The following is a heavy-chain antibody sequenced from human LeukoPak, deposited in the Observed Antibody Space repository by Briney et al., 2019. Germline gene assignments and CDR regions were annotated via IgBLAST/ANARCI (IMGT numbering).Heavy chain of an antibody. CDR3: ARDAVATVGAFDI. Sequence: SMKVSCKASGGTFSSYAISWVRQAPGQGLEWMGRIIPIFGTANYAQKFQGRVTITTDESTSTAYMELSNLRSEDTAVYYCARDAVATVGAFDIWGQGTMVTVSS. D-gene: IGHD5-12*01. CDR2: IIPIFGTA. V-gene: IGHV1-69*05. J-gene: IGHJ3*02. CDR1: GGTFSSYA.